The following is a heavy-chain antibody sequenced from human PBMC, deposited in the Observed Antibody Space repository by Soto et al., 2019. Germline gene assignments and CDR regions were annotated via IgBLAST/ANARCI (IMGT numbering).Heavy chain of an antibody. CDR2: ISYDGSNK. D-gene: IGHD5-18*01. CDR3: ARERDGYSYGYYYYGMDV. Sequence: GGSLRLSCAASGFTFSSYAMHWVRQAPGKGLEWVAVISYDGSNKYYADSVKGRFTISRDNSKNTLYLQMNSLRAEDTAVYYCARERDGYSYGYYYYGMDVWGQGTTVTVSS. CDR1: GFTFSSYA. J-gene: IGHJ6*02. V-gene: IGHV3-30-3*01.